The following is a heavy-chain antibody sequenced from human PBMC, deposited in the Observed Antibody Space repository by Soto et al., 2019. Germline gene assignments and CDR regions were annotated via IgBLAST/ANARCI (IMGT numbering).Heavy chain of an antibody. D-gene: IGHD6-19*01. CDR3: ARDSWADSSGWYGYYFDY. V-gene: IGHV4-4*07. Sequence: SETLSLTCTVSGGSISSYYWSWIRQPAGKGLEWIGRIYTSGSTNYNPSLKSRVTMSVDTSKNQFSLKLSSVTAADTAVYYCARDSWADSSGWYGYYFDYWGQGTLVTSPQ. CDR1: GGSISSYY. CDR2: IYTSGST. J-gene: IGHJ4*02.